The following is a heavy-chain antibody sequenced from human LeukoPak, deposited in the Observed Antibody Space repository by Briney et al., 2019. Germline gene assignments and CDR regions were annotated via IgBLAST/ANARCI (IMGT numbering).Heavy chain of an antibody. CDR3: ARDKSYDSSGFDY. CDR1: GGSISSSSYY. D-gene: IGHD3-22*01. Sequence: SETLSLTCTVSGGSISSSSYYWGWIRQPPGKGLEWTGSIYYSGSTYYNPSLKSRVTITVDTSKNQFSLKLSSVTAADTAVYYCARDKSYDSSGFDYWGQGALVTVSS. CDR2: IYYSGST. V-gene: IGHV4-39*07. J-gene: IGHJ4*02.